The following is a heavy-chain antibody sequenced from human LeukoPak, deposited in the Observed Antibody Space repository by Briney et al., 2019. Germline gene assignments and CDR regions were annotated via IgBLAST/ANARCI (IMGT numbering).Heavy chain of an antibody. CDR1: GGSFSINY. Sequence: PSETLSLTCTVSGGSFSINYWRWIRQPPGKGLEWIGYIHYSGSTTYNPSLKRRVSISLDTSDNQFSLNLRSVTAADTAVYYCARADSGWYALFDSWGQGTLVTVSS. CDR2: IHYSGST. CDR3: ARADSGWYALFDS. V-gene: IGHV4-59*01. D-gene: IGHD6-19*01. J-gene: IGHJ4*02.